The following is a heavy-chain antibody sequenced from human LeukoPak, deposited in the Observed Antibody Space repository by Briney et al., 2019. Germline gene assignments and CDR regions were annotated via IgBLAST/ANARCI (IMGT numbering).Heavy chain of an antibody. Sequence: PSETLSLTCTVSGGSISSYYWSWIRQPPGKGLEWIGYIYYSGSTNYNPSLKSRVTISVDTSKNQFSLKLSSVTAADTAVYYCARGLGYCSGGSCPDWGQGTLVTVSS. J-gene: IGHJ4*02. CDR1: GGSISSYY. CDR2: IYYSGST. D-gene: IGHD2-15*01. CDR3: ARGLGYCSGGSCPD. V-gene: IGHV4-59*01.